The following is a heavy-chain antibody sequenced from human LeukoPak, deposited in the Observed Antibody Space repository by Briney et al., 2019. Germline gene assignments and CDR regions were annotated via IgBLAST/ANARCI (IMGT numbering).Heavy chain of an antibody. D-gene: IGHD3-22*01. CDR1: GCTFTSYD. CDR3: VRGLNYYDSSGYYESPYAFDI. V-gene: IGHV1-8*03. Sequence: ASVKVSCKASGCTFTSYDINWVRQATGQGREWMGWMNPNSCNTGYAQKFQGRVTITRNSSISTAYVELSSLRSEDTAVYYCVRGLNYYDSSGYYESPYAFDIWGQGTMVTVSS. J-gene: IGHJ3*02. CDR2: MNPNSCNT.